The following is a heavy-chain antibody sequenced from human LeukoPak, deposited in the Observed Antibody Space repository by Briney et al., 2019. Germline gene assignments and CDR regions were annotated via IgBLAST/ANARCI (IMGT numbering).Heavy chain of an antibody. CDR3: ARDYGSGTNWFDP. Sequence: GASVKVSCKASGGTFSSYAISWVRQAPGQGLEWMGGMIPIFGTANYAQKFQGRVTITADESTSTAYMELSSLRSEDTAVYYCARDYGSGTNWFDPWGQGTLVTVSS. J-gene: IGHJ5*02. CDR2: MIPIFGTA. CDR1: GGTFSSYA. D-gene: IGHD3-10*01. V-gene: IGHV1-69*13.